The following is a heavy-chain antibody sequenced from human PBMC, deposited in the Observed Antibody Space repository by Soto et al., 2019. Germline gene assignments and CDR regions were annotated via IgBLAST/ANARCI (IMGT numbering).Heavy chain of an antibody. Sequence: QVQLVQSGTEVKKPGASVKVSCKTSGYSFTKYGLHWVRQAPGQRLEWMGWINPGNGDTKYSQKFQGRVTITRDTSATTAYMELSSLKSEDSALFYCAGTDCSSTSCYNYYYSGMDVWGQGTTVTVSS. V-gene: IGHV1-3*01. CDR2: INPGNGDT. D-gene: IGHD2-2*01. CDR1: GYSFTKYG. J-gene: IGHJ6*02. CDR3: AGTDCSSTSCYNYYYSGMDV.